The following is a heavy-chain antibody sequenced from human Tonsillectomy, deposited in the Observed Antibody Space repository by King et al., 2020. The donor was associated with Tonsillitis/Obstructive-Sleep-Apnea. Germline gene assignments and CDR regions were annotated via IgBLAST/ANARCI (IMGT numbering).Heavy chain of an antibody. CDR2: ISYDGGDK. J-gene: IGHJ5*02. D-gene: IGHD2-8*01. Sequence: HVQLVESGGGVVQPGRSLRLSCAASGFTFSNYAMHWVRQAPGKGLEWVAVISYDGGDKYYADSVKGRFNISRDISKNTLFVQMNSLRVEDTAVYYCAGGLYGPPLASFDPWGQETLVTVSS. V-gene: IGHV3-30*04. CDR1: GFTFSNYA. CDR3: AGGLYGPPLASFDP.